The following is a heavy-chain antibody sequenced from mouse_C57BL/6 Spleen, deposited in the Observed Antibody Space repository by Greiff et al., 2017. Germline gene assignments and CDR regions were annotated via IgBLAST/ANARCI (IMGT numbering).Heavy chain of an antibody. V-gene: IGHV1-82*01. Sequence: VQLQQSGPELVKPGASVKISCKASGYAFSSSWMNWVKQRPGKGLEWIGRIYPGDGDTNYNGKFKGKATLTADKSSSTAYMQLSSLTSEDSAVYFCARGKSYYGFYFDYGGQGTTLTVSS. D-gene: IGHD2-2*01. CDR3: ARGKSYYGFYFDY. J-gene: IGHJ2*01. CDR1: GYAFSSSW. CDR2: IYPGDGDT.